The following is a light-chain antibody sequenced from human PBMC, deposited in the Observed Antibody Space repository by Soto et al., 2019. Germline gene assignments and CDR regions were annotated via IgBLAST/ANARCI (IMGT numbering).Light chain of an antibody. CDR3: QVYGSSSKT. Sequence: EIVLTQSPATLSLSLGERATLSCRASQSVSSYLAWYQQKPGQAPRLLIYDASNRATGIPARFSGSGSGTDFTLTISSLEPEDFAVYFCQVYGSSSKTFGQGTKVDIK. CDR2: DAS. J-gene: IGKJ1*01. V-gene: IGKV3-11*01. CDR1: QSVSSY.